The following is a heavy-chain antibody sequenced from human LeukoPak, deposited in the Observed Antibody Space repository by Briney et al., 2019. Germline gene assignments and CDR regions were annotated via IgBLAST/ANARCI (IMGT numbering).Heavy chain of an antibody. J-gene: IGHJ3*01. CDR1: GGSISSYY. V-gene: IGHV4-59*01. Sequence: PSETLCLTCTVSGGSISSYYWSWIRQPPGKGLEWIGYIDYSGSTNYNPSLKSRVTISLDTSKRQFSLRLNSVTAADTAVYYCARQYCSGGNCYPFDAFDVWGQGTMVTVSS. CDR3: ARQYCSGGNCYPFDAFDV. CDR2: IDYSGST. D-gene: IGHD2-15*01.